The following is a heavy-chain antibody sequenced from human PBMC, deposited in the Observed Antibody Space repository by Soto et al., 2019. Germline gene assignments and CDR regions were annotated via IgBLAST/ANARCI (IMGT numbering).Heavy chain of an antibody. Sequence: QLQLQESGSGLVKPSQTLSLTCAVSGGSISSGGYSWSWIRQPPGKGLEWIGYIYHSGGTYYNPSLKSRVTISVDRAKNQVSLKLSSVTAADSDLCYCARVTDYGGQGTLVTVSS. CDR1: GGSISSGGYS. V-gene: IGHV4-30-2*01. J-gene: IGHJ4*02. CDR3: ARVTDY. CDR2: IYHSGGT.